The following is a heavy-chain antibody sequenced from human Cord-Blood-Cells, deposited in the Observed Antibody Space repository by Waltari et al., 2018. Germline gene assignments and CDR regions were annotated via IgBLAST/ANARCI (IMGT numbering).Heavy chain of an antibody. D-gene: IGHD3-10*01. CDR3: ARNRVLWFGELSLDY. V-gene: IGHV4-34*01. J-gene: IGHJ4*02. CDR2: INHSGST. CDR1: GGSFSGYY. Sequence: QVQLQQWGAGLLKPSETLSLTCAVYGGSFSGYYWSWIRQPPWKGLEWIGEINHSGSTNYNPSRKSRVTISVDTSKSQFSLKLSSVTAADTAVYYCARNRVLWFGELSLDYWGQGTLVTVSS.